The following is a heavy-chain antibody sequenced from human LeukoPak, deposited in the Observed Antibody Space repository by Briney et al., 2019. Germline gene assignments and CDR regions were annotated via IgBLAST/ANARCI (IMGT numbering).Heavy chain of an antibody. CDR3: ARDGLRYFDARGTLGY. J-gene: IGHJ4*02. Sequence: ASVKVSCKASGGTFNSYSISWVRQAPGQRVEWMGGVIPIFGTTNYAQKFQGKGTITADESTSTAYMELSSLRSEDTAVYYCARDGLRYFDARGTLGYWGQGTLVTVSS. CDR2: VIPIFGTT. V-gene: IGHV1-69*01. CDR1: GGTFNSYS. D-gene: IGHD3-9*01.